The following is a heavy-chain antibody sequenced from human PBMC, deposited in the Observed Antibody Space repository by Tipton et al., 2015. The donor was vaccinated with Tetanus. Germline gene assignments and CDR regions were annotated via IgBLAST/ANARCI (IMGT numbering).Heavy chain of an antibody. V-gene: IGHV3-48*02. CDR3: ARDNGGYDYYYYGMDV. CDR2: ISASGSII. D-gene: IGHD5-12*01. CDR1: GFTFSSYS. J-gene: IGHJ6*02. Sequence: GSLRLSCAASGFTFSSYSMNWVRQAPGKGLEWVSYISASGSIIFYADSVRGRFTVSRDNAKNSLYLQMNSLRDEDTAVYYCARDNGGYDYYYYGMDVWGQGTTVTVSS.